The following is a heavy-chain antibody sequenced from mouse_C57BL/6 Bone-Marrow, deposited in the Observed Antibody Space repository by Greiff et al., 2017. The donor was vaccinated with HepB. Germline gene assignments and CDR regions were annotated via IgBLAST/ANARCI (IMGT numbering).Heavy chain of an antibody. D-gene: IGHD2-1*01. Sequence: EVKLVESGGGLVQPGGSLKLSCAASGFTFSDYYMYWVRQTPEKRLEWVAYISNGGGSTYYPDTVKGRYTISRDNAKNTQYLQMSRLKSEDTAMYYCARRVYGNLAYWGQGTLVTVSA. V-gene: IGHV5-12*01. CDR3: ARRVYGNLAY. J-gene: IGHJ3*01. CDR1: GFTFSDYY. CDR2: ISNGGGST.